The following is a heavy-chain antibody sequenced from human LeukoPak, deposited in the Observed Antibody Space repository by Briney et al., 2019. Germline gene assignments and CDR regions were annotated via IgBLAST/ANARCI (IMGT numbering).Heavy chain of an antibody. CDR1: GGTFSSYA. CDR3: AADCSSTSCYDY. CDR2: IIPIFGTA. D-gene: IGHD2-2*01. V-gene: IGHV1-69*13. J-gene: IGHJ4*02. Sequence: SVKVSGKASGGTFSSYAISWVRQAPGQGLEWMGGIIPIFGTANYAQKFQGRVTITADESTSTAYMELSSLRSEDTAVYYCAADCSSTSCYDYWGQGTLVTVSS.